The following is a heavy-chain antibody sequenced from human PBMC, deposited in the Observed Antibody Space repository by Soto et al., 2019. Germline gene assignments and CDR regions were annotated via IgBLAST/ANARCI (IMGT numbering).Heavy chain of an antibody. V-gene: IGHV1-18*01. CDR1: GYTFSTYG. J-gene: IGHJ4*02. CDR3: ARVLSGYATAQFDH. CDR2: ISAYNGHT. D-gene: IGHD5-12*01. Sequence: GPGVRKPGASVKVSCKASGYTFSTYGIGWMRQAPGQGLEWMAWISAYNGHTAYAQKVQGRVTMTTDTSTSTAYMELGSLRSDDTAVYYCARVLSGYATAQFDHWGQGTLVTVSS.